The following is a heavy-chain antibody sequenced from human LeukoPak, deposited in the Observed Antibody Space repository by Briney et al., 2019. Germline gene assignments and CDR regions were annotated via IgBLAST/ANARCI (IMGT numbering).Heavy chain of an antibody. Sequence: GASVKVSCKATGYIFSNYGISWVRQAPGHGLEWMGWISSGGNTNYAPKFQDRATMTTDTSTSTAYMELRSLRSDDTAVYYCARAPHPRPSDILTGYFLWWFDPWGQGTLVTVSS. CDR1: GYIFSNYG. J-gene: IGHJ5*02. V-gene: IGHV1-18*01. D-gene: IGHD3-9*01. CDR3: ARAPHPRPSDILTGYFLWWFDP. CDR2: ISSGGNT.